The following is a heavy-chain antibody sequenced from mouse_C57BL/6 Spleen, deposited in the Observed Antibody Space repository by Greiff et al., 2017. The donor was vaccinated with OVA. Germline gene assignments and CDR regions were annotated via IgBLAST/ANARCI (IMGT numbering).Heavy chain of an antibody. CDR1: GYTFTSYW. Sequence: VQLQQPGAELVKPRASVKMSCKASGYTFTSYWITWVKQRPGQGLEWIGDIYPGSGSTNYNEKFKSKATLTVDTSSSTAYMQLSSLTSEDSAVYYCAQNDYDDGLAMDYWGQGTSVTVSS. J-gene: IGHJ4*01. D-gene: IGHD2-4*01. V-gene: IGHV1-55*01. CDR2: IYPGSGST. CDR3: AQNDYDDGLAMDY.